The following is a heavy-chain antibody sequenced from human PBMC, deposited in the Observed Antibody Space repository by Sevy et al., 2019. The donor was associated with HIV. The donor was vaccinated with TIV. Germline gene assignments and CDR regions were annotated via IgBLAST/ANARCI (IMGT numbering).Heavy chain of an antibody. V-gene: IGHV1-8*01. D-gene: IGHD2-2*02. CDR1: GYTFTSYD. Sequence: ASVKVSCKASGYTFTSYDINWVRQTTGQGLEWMGWMNPNSGNTGYAQKFQGRVTMTRNTSISTAYMELSSLRSEDTAVYYCARGHCSSTSCYTFDIWGQGTMVTVSS. J-gene: IGHJ3*02. CDR3: ARGHCSSTSCYTFDI. CDR2: MNPNSGNT.